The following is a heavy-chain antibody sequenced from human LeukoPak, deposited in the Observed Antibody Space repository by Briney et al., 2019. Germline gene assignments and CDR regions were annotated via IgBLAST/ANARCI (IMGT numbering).Heavy chain of an antibody. CDR1: GYILTNYY. CDR3: ARAHQLGAFDF. Sequence: GASVTVSCKASGYILTNYYMHWVRQAPGQGLEWMGWINPHSSDTKYAPKFRGRVTWTRDTSLNTTYMELSSLTSEDTATYYCARAHQLGAFDFWGQGTLVTVSS. CDR2: INPHSSDT. J-gene: IGHJ3*01. D-gene: IGHD1-1*01. V-gene: IGHV1/OR15-1*04.